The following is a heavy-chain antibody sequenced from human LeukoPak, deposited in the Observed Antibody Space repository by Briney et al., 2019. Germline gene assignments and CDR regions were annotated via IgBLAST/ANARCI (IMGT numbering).Heavy chain of an antibody. Sequence: GGSLRLSCAASGFTFSSYSVNWVRQAPGKGLEWVSYISSSSSTIYYADSVKGRFTISRDNAKNSLYLQMNSLRAEDTAVYYCARDGCRSPSCQPGYKDYYYMDVWGKGPTVTVS. D-gene: IGHD2-2*01. CDR1: GFTFSSYS. V-gene: IGHV3-48*04. CDR3: ARDGCRSPSCQPGYKDYYYMDV. CDR2: ISSSSSTI. J-gene: IGHJ6*03.